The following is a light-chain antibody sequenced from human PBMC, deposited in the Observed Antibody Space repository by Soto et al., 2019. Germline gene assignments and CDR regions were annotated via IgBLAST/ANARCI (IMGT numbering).Light chain of an antibody. CDR1: SSDVGGYNY. Sequence: QSALTQPASVSGSPGQSITISCTGTSSDVGGYNYVSWYQQHPGKAPKLMIYNVSNRPSGVSNRFSGSKSGNTASLTISGIQAEDEGHYYCSTFTSTNTVVFGGGTKVTVL. CDR3: STFTSTNTVV. J-gene: IGLJ2*01. CDR2: NVS. V-gene: IGLV2-14*01.